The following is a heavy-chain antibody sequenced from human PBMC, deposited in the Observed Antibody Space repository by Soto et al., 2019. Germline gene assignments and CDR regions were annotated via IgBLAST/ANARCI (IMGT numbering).Heavy chain of an antibody. CDR1: GFTFSNYA. CDR2: ISHTGGTT. CDR3: VKNQGSAWYFDY. J-gene: IGHJ4*02. Sequence: EVQLLESGGGLVQPGGSLRLSCAASGFTFSNYAMSWVRQAPGKGLEWVSSISHTGGTTYYADSVKGRFTISRDKSKNTLDLQMNSQRAEDTAVYFCVKNQGSAWYFDYWGQGTLVTVSS. V-gene: IGHV3-23*01. D-gene: IGHD6-19*01.